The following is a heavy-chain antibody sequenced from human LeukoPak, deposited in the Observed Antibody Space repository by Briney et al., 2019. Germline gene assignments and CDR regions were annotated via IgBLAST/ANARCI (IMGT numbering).Heavy chain of an antibody. D-gene: IGHD3/OR15-3a*01. Sequence: ASVKVSCKASGYTFTSYGISWVRQAPGQGLEWMGWISAYNGNTNYAQKLQGRVTMTTDTSTSTAYMELRSLRSDDTAVYYCARYRETGYCTGLYFDYWGQGTLVTVSS. CDR3: ARYRETGYCTGLYFDY. J-gene: IGHJ4*02. V-gene: IGHV1-18*01. CDR1: GYTFTSYG. CDR2: ISAYNGNT.